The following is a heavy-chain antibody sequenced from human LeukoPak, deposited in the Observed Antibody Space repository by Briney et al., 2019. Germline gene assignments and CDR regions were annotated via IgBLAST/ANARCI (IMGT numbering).Heavy chain of an antibody. CDR3: AAGRNDEDY. Sequence: GGSLRLSCAASGFTFSSYSMNWVRQAPGKGLEWVSYISSSSSTIYYADSVKGRFTISRDNAKHSVYLQMNSLRAEDTAVYHCAAGRNDEDYWGPGTLVTVSS. D-gene: IGHD1-1*01. V-gene: IGHV3-48*01. J-gene: IGHJ4*02. CDR2: ISSSSSTI. CDR1: GFTFSSYS.